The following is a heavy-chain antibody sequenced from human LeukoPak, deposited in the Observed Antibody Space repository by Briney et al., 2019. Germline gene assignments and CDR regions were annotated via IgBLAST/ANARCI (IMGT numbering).Heavy chain of an antibody. J-gene: IGHJ4*02. V-gene: IGHV4-59*01. CDR3: ARATTAYCTGGICPNFDY. Sequence: SETLSLTCTVSGASITSYYWSWIRQPPGKGLEWIGYIYYSGSTNYNPSLKSRVTISVDTSKNQFSLKLSSVTAADTAVYYCARATTAYCTGGICPNFDYWGRGALVTVSS. CDR1: GASITSYY. CDR2: IYYSGST. D-gene: IGHD2-8*02.